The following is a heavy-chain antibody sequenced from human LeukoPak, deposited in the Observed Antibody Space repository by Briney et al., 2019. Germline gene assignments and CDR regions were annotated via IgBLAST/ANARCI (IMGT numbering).Heavy chain of an antibody. D-gene: IGHD2-15*01. J-gene: IGHJ3*01. V-gene: IGHV3-48*01. CDR2: ISNGGSNT. CDR3: GRGGGPCFKYSAFGL. CDR1: GFAFSLYG. Sequence: GGSLRLSCAASGFAFSLYGMNWVRQAPGKGLEWVSYISNGGSNTDYADSVRGRFTISRDNAKNSLYLQMSSLRVEDTAVYYCGRGGGPCFKYSAFGLWREGGMVTV.